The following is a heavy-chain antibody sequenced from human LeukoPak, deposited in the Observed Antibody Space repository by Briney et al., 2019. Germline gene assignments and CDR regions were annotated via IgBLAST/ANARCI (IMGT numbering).Heavy chain of an antibody. CDR3: ATDTPSGGDYYLSA. J-gene: IGHJ5*02. CDR1: GFTFKKYG. D-gene: IGHD2-21*01. V-gene: IGHV3-33*01. Sequence: GGSLRLSCEASGFTFKKYGMHWVRQAPGTGLEWVALTWYDGIKNYYADSVKGRFTISRDNSKSTLFLQMNSLRAEDTAVYYCATDTPSGGDYYLSAWGQGTLVTVSS. CDR2: TWYDGIKN.